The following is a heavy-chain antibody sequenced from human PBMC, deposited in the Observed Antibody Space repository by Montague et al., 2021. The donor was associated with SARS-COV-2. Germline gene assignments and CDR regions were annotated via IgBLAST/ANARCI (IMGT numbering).Heavy chain of an antibody. D-gene: IGHD1-1*01. V-gene: IGHV4-59*13. Sequence: SETLSLTCSVSGGSISSYYWSWIRQPPGKGLEWIGYIFHSGITDYNPSLKSRVTISVDMSKNQFSLQLNSVTAADSAVYYCARTEYKRNDWFDPWGQGTLVTVSS. CDR2: IFHSGIT. CDR1: GGSISSYY. J-gene: IGHJ5*02. CDR3: ARTEYKRNDWFDP.